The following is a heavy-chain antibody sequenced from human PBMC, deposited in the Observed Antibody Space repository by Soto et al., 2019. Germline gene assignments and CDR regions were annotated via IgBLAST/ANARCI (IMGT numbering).Heavy chain of an antibody. J-gene: IGHJ5*02. CDR2: INAYNGGA. CDR1: GYTFTSYG. D-gene: IGHD3-10*01. Sequence: APVKVSCKASGYTFTSYGISWVRQAPGQGLEWMGWINAYNGGADYAQSFQGRVTMTRDTSISTVYMELSRLRFDDTAVYYCARVIRGAYYNSPLDTWGQGTVVTVSS. V-gene: IGHV1-18*04. CDR3: ARVIRGAYYNSPLDT.